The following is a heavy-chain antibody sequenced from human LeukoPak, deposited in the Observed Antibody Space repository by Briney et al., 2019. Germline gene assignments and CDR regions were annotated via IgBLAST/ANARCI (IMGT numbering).Heavy chain of an antibody. Sequence: SETLSLTCTVSGGSISSYYWSWIRQPPGKGLEWIGYISYSGSTNFNPSLKSRVTISVDTSKNQFSLKLSSVTAADTAVYYCARDPSYGMFDYWGQGTLVTVSS. CDR2: ISYSGST. D-gene: IGHD3-16*01. V-gene: IGHV4-59*01. CDR3: ARDPSYGMFDY. CDR1: GGSISSYY. J-gene: IGHJ4*02.